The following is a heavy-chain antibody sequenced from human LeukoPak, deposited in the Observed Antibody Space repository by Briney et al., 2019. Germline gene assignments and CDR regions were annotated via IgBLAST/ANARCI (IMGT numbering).Heavy chain of an antibody. Sequence: SVKVSCKASGGTFRNSAINWVRQAPGQGIEWVGRIIPILGITNYAQNFHGRVTITADKSTSKAYIELSSLRSEDTAVYYCARGAIGQQLAQHFDSWGQGTLVTVSS. CDR3: ARGAIGQQLAQHFDS. CDR2: IIPILGIT. V-gene: IGHV1-69*04. CDR1: GGTFRNSA. J-gene: IGHJ5*01. D-gene: IGHD6-13*01.